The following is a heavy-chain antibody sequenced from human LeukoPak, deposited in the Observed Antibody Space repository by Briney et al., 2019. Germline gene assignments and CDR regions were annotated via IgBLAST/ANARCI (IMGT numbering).Heavy chain of an antibody. J-gene: IGHJ5*02. CDR3: ARGKQYYDILTGYYTPSRWFDP. CDR1: GGSFSGYY. CDR2: INHSGST. V-gene: IGHV4-34*01. Sequence: SETLSLTCAVYGGSFSGYYWSWIRQPPGKGLEWIGEINHSGSTNYNPSLKSRVTISVDTSKNQFSLKLSSVTAADTAVYYCARGKQYYDILTGYYTPSRWFDPWGQGTLVTVSS. D-gene: IGHD3-9*01.